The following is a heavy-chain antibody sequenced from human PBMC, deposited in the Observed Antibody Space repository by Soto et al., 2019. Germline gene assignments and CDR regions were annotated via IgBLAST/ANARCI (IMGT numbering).Heavy chain of an antibody. D-gene: IGHD3-22*01. Sequence: QVQLVQSGAEVKKPGASVKVSCKASGYTFTSYDINWVRRATGQGLEWMGWMNPNSGNTGYAQKFQGRVTMTRNTSISTAYMELSSLRSEDTAVYYCARPSYYYDSSGYYWTWGQGTLVTVSS. CDR1: GYTFTSYD. V-gene: IGHV1-8*01. CDR2: MNPNSGNT. J-gene: IGHJ4*02. CDR3: ARPSYYYDSSGYYWT.